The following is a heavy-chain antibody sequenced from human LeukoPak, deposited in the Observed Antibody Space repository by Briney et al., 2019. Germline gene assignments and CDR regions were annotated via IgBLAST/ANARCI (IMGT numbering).Heavy chain of an antibody. Sequence: PGGSLRLSCAASGFTLSNYWMSWVRQAPGKGLEWAASIKQDGSEKYYVDSVKGRFTISRDNAKNSLYLQMNSLRAEDTAVYYCARVYGGWYVDYWGQGTLVTVSS. CDR1: GFTLSNYW. CDR2: IKQDGSEK. V-gene: IGHV3-7*01. CDR3: ARVYGGWYVDY. D-gene: IGHD6-19*01. J-gene: IGHJ4*02.